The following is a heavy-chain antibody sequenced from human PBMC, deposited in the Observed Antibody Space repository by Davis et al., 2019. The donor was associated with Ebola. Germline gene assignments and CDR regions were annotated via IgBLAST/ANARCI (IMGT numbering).Heavy chain of an antibody. CDR3: ARVGHYYYYGMDV. CDR1: GGTFSSYA. V-gene: IGHV1-46*01. CDR2: INPSGGST. D-gene: IGHD1-26*01. J-gene: IGHJ6*02. Sequence: AASVKVSCKASGGTFSSYAISWVRQAPGQGLEWMGIINPSGGSTSYAQKFQGRVTMTRDTSASTAYMELSSLRSEDTAVYYYARVGHYYYYGMDVWGQGTTVTVSS.